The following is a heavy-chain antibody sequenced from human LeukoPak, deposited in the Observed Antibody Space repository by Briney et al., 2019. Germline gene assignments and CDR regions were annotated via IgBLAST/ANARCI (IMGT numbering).Heavy chain of an antibody. V-gene: IGHV5-51*01. D-gene: IGHD1-1*01. J-gene: IGHJ4*02. CDR1: GGSFTSYW. Sequence: GASLQISCKGSGGSFTSYWIGWGRQMPGKGLEWMGIIYPGDSDTRYSPSFQGQVTISADKSISTAYLQWSSLKASGTAMYYCTSSSTTPPRFDYWGQGTLVTVSS. CDR3: TSSSTTPPRFDY. CDR2: IYPGDSDT.